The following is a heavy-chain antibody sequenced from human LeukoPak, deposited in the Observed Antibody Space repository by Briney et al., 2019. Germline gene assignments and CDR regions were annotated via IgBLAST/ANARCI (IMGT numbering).Heavy chain of an antibody. CDR2: IWYDGSNK. CDR3: ARDANGSGWYFDY. J-gene: IGHJ4*02. CDR1: GFTFSSYG. V-gene: IGHV3-33*01. D-gene: IGHD6-19*01. Sequence: GGSLRLSCAASGFTFSSYGMHWVRQAPGKGLEWVAVIWYDGSNKYYADSVKGRFTISRDNSKNTLYLQMNSLRAEDTAVYYCARDANGSGWYFDYWGQGTLVTVSS.